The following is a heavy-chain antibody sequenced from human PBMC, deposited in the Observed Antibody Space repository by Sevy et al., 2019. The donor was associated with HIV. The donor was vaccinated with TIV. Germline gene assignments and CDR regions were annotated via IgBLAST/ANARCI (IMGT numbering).Heavy chain of an antibody. CDR3: ARELISGRYYGMDV. CDR1: GGSISSYY. D-gene: IGHD6-19*01. Sequence: SETLSLTCTVSGGSISSYYWSWIRQPPGKGLEWIGYIYYTGSTNYNPSLKSRVTISLDTSKNQFSLKLSSVTAADTAVYYCARELISGRYYGMDVWGQGTTVTVSS. CDR2: IYYTGST. V-gene: IGHV4-59*01. J-gene: IGHJ6*02.